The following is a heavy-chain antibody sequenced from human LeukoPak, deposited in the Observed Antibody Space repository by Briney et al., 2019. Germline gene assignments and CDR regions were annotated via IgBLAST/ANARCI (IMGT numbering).Heavy chain of an antibody. CDR1: GGSFSGYY. CDR2: INHSGST. D-gene: IGHD1-14*01. V-gene: IGHV4-34*01. CDR3: ALFATGAHGGGDY. J-gene: IGHJ4*02. Sequence: SETLSLTCAVYGGSFSGYYWSWIRQPPGKGLEWIGEINHSGSTNYNPSLKSRVTISVDTSKNQFSLKLSSVTAADTAVYYWALFATGAHGGGDYWGQGTLVTVSS.